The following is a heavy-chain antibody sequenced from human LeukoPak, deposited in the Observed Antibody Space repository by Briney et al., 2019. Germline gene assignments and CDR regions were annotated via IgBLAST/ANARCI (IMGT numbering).Heavy chain of an antibody. D-gene: IGHD6-13*01. CDR2: IYYNEKT. V-gene: IGHV4-61*01. Sequence: PSETLSLTCTVSGDSVISGRFYWSWVRQTPGKGLEWIGYIYYNEKTKYNTALESRVTISLDKSKNQFSMRLTSVTAADTAIYYCARDIAATGNLDCWGQGTLVTVSS. CDR3: ARDIAATGNLDC. CDR1: GDSVISGRFY. J-gene: IGHJ4*02.